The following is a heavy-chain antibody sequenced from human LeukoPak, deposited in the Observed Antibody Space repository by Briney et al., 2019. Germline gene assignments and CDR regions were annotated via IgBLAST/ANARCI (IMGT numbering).Heavy chain of an antibody. V-gene: IGHV3-7*01. CDR2: IKQDGSEK. J-gene: IGHJ4*02. Sequence: GGSLRLSCAASGFTFSSYAMTWVRQAPGKGLEWVANIKQDGSEKSYVDSVKGRFTISRDNAKNSLYLQMNSLRAEDTALYYCARVRGGLVPTAMGLDYWGQGTLVTVSS. CDR1: GFTFSSYA. CDR3: ARVRGGLVPTAMGLDY. D-gene: IGHD2-2*01.